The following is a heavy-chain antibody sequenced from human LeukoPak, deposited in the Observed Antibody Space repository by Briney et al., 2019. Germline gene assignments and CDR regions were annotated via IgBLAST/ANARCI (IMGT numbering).Heavy chain of an antibody. J-gene: IGHJ2*01. V-gene: IGHV1-69*13. CDR2: IIPIFGTA. Sequence: GASVKVSCKASGGTFSSYAISWVRQAPGQGPEWMGGIIPIFGTANYAQKFQGRVTITADESTSTAYMELSSLRSEDTAVYYCARAEQWLAPDFDLWGRGTLVTVSS. CDR3: ARAEQWLAPDFDL. D-gene: IGHD6-19*01. CDR1: GGTFSSYA.